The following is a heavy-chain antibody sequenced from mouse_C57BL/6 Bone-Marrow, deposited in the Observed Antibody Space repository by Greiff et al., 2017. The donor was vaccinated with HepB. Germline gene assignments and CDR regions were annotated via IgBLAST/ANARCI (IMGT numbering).Heavy chain of an antibody. CDR2: IYPRDGST. D-gene: IGHD2-4*01. CDR3: ARFYDYDEGYYAMDY. CDR1: GYTFTSYD. V-gene: IGHV1-85*01. J-gene: IGHJ4*01. Sequence: QVQLKESGPELVKPGASVKLSCKASGYTFTSYDINWVKQRPGQGLEWIGWIYPRDGSTKYNEKFKGKATLTVDTSSSTAYMELHSLTSEDSSVYFCARFYDYDEGYYAMDYWGQGTSVTVSS.